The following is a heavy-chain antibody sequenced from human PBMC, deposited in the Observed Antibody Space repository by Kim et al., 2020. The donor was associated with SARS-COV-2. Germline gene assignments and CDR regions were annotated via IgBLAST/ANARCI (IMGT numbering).Heavy chain of an antibody. Sequence: SETLSLTCTVSGGSISSSSYYWGWIRQPPGKGLEWIGSIYYSGSTYYNPSLKSRVTISVDTSKNQFSLKLSSVTAADTAVYYCARHTQSGAAAGAYYFDYWGQGTLVTVSS. CDR1: GGSISSSSYY. V-gene: IGHV4-39*01. CDR2: IYYSGST. CDR3: ARHTQSGAAAGAYYFDY. D-gene: IGHD6-13*01. J-gene: IGHJ4*02.